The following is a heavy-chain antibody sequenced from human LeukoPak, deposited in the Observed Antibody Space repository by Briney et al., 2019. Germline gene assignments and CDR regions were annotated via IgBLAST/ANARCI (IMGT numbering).Heavy chain of an antibody. CDR3: AKGAGWELLSLDS. CDR2: IRYDGSHR. D-gene: IGHD1-26*01. V-gene: IGHV3-30*02. Sequence: GGSLRLSCAASGFTFSPYSMNWVRQAPGKGLEWVAFIRYDGSHRNYADSVKGRFTISRDSSKNTLYLQMNSLRVEDTAVYYCAKGAGWELLSLDSWGQGTLVTVSS. J-gene: IGHJ4*02. CDR1: GFTFSPYS.